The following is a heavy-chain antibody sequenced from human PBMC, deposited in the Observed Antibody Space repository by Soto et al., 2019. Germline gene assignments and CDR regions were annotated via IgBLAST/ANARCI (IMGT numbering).Heavy chain of an antibody. CDR1: GGSISSYY. J-gene: IGHJ5*02. CDR3: ARDSLRVTGTTSSNWFDP. CDR2: IYYSGST. V-gene: IGHV4-59*01. Sequence: SETLSLTCTVSGGSISSYYWSWIRQPPGKGLEWIGYIYYSGSTNYNPSLKSRVTISVDTSKNQFSLKLSSVTAADTAVYYCARDSLRVTGTTSSNWFDPWGQGTLVTVSS. D-gene: IGHD1-7*01.